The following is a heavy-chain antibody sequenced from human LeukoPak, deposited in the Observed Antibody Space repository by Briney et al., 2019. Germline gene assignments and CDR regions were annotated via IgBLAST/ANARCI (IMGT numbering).Heavy chain of an antibody. CDR1: GFTFSRST. V-gene: IGHV3-21*04. CDR2: ISGSSGYI. Sequence: GGSLRLSCAASGFTFSRSTMNWVRQAPGKGLEWVSSISGSSGYIYYADSVKGRFTISRDNSKNSLYLQMNSLSTEDTALYYCAKGGSGWSYYFDFWGQGTLVTVSS. D-gene: IGHD6-19*01. J-gene: IGHJ4*02. CDR3: AKGGSGWSYYFDF.